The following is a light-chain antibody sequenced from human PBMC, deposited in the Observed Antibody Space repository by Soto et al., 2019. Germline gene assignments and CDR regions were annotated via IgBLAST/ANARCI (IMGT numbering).Light chain of an antibody. V-gene: IGLV1-40*01. Sequence: QAVVTQPPSVSGAPGQRVTISCTGSSSNIGAGYDVHWYQQLPGTVPKLLIYGNSNRPSGVPDRFSGSKSGTSASLAITGLQAEDEADYYCQSYDRSLSYVFGSGTKVTVL. J-gene: IGLJ6*01. CDR1: SSNIGAGYD. CDR2: GNS. CDR3: QSYDRSLSYV.